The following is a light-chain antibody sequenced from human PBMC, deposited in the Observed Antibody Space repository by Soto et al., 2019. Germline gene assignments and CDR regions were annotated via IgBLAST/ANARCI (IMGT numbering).Light chain of an antibody. J-gene: IGKJ1*01. CDR2: KAS. CDR3: QEYNTYSRT. Sequence: IQMTQSPSALSASVGDRVTITCRASQSISSWLAWYQQKPGKAPNLPIYKASSLESGVPSRFSGSGSGTEFTLTISSLQPDDFATYYCQEYNTYSRTFGQGTKVDIK. CDR1: QSISSW. V-gene: IGKV1-5*03.